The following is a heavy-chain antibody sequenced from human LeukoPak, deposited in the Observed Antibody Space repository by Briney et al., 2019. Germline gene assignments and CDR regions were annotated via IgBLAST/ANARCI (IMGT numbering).Heavy chain of an antibody. J-gene: IGHJ5*02. CDR1: GGSFSGYY. CDR2: INHSGST. CDR3: ARLTLDTAMAPNWFDP. Sequence: SSETLSLTCAVYGGSFSGYYWSWIRQPPGKGLEWIGEINHSGSTNYNPSLKSRVTISVATSKNQFSLKLSSVTAADTAVYYCARLTLDTAMAPNWFDPWGQGTLVTVSS. D-gene: IGHD5-18*01. V-gene: IGHV4-34*01.